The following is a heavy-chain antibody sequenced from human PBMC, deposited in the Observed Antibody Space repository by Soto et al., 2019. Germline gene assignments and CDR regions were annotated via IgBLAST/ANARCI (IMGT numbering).Heavy chain of an antibody. V-gene: IGHV2-5*02. CDR3: AHSLIGYYYDSSGSNWFDP. J-gene: IGHJ5*02. CDR2: IYWDDDK. CDR1: GFSLSTSGVG. D-gene: IGHD3-22*01. Sequence: QITLKESGPTLVKPTQTLTLTCTFSGFSLSTSGVGVGWIRQPPGKALEWLALIYWDDDKRYSPSLKSRLTIPTDTPKNQVVLKMNNMDPLDTATYYCAHSLIGYYYDSSGSNWFDPWGQGTLVTVSS.